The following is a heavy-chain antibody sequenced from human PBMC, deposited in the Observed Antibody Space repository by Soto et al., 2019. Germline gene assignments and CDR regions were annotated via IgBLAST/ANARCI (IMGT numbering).Heavy chain of an antibody. J-gene: IGHJ3*02. CDR2: MNPYSGNT. Sequence: QVQLVQSGAEVKKPGASVKVSCKASGYTFTSYDINWVRQAPGHGLKWMGCMNPYSGNTGYAQKFQGRVTMTRNTSISTAYMGLRSLRSEDTAVYYCARLYGDNEAFDIWGQGTMVTVSS. CDR1: GYTFTSYD. D-gene: IGHD4-17*01. CDR3: ARLYGDNEAFDI. V-gene: IGHV1-8*01.